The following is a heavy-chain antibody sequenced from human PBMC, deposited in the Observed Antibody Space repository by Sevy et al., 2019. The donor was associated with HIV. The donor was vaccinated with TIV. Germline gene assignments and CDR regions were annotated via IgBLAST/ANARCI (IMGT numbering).Heavy chain of an antibody. CDR2: ISGSGGST. CDR1: GFTFSSYA. Sequence: GGSLRLSCAASGFTFSSYAMSWVRQAPGKGLEWVSAISGSGGSTYYADSVKGRFTISRDNSKNTLYLQMNSLRAEDTAVYYCAKHPIVDHYGDILYWGQGTLVTVSS. V-gene: IGHV3-23*01. J-gene: IGHJ4*02. CDR3: AKHPIVDHYGDILY. D-gene: IGHD4-17*01.